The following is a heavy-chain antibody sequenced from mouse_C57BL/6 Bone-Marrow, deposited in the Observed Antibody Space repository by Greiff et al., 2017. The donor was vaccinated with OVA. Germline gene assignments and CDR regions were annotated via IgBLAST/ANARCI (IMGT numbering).Heavy chain of an antibody. D-gene: IGHD1-1*01. CDR2: ISNGGGST. V-gene: IGHV5-12*01. CDR1: GFTFSDYY. Sequence: EVKLMESGGGLVQPGGSLKLSCAASGFTFSDYYMYWVRQTPEKRLEWVAYISNGGGSTYYPDTVKGRFTISRDNAKNTLYLQRSRLKSEDTAMYYCARHYYDGSPWYFDVWGTGTTVTVSS. CDR3: ARHYYDGSPWYFDV. J-gene: IGHJ1*03.